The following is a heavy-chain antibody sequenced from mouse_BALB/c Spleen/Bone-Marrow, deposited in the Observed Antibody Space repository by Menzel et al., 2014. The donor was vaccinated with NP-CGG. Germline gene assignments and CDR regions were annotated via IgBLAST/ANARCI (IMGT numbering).Heavy chain of an antibody. CDR1: GFTFSDYY. V-gene: IGHV5-12*01. CDR3: ARGGIYYGMDY. J-gene: IGHJ4*01. CDR2: ISNGGGST. Sequence: EVKLMESGGGLVQPGGSLKLSCAPSGFTFSDYYMYWVRQTPEKRLEWVAYISNGGGSTYYPDTVKGRFTISRDSAKNTLYLQMSRLKSEDTAMYYCARGGIYYGMDYWGQGTSVTVSS.